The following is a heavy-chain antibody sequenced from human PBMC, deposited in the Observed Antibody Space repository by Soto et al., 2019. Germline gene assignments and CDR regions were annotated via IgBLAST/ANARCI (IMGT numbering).Heavy chain of an antibody. V-gene: IGHV3-30-3*01. D-gene: IGHD3-10*01. J-gene: IGHJ3*02. CDR3: ARGGEYYSFDI. Sequence: QVQLVESGGGVVQPGRSLRLSCAASGFTFSSYAMHWVRQAPGKGLEWVAVISYDGSNKYYEHSVKGRFTISRDNSTSALYMQMNSLRAEDAAVCSWARGGEYYSFDIWGQGTMVTVSS. CDR1: GFTFSSYA. CDR2: ISYDGSNK.